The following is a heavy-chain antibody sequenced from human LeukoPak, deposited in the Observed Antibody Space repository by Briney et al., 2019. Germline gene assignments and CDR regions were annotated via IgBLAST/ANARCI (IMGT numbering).Heavy chain of an antibody. CDR1: GFTFSSYA. D-gene: IGHD2-21*02. V-gene: IGHV3-23*01. J-gene: IGHJ4*02. CDR2: ISGSGGST. Sequence: GGCLRLSCAASGFTFSSYAMSWVRQAPGKGLEWVSAISGSGGSTYYADSVKGRFTISRDNSKNTLYLQMNSLRAEDTAVYYCAKGLLAYCGGDCYFDYWGQGTLVTVSS. CDR3: AKGLLAYCGGDCYFDY.